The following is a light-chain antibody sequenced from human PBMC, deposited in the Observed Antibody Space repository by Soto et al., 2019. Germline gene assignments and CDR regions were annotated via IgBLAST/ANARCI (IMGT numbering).Light chain of an antibody. V-gene: IGLV1-44*01. CDR2: SNN. Sequence: QSVLTQPPSASGTPGQRVTISCSGSSSNIGSNTVNWYQQLPGTAPKLLIYSNNQRPSGVPDRFSGSKSGTSASLAISGLQSEHEADYYCAAWDDSSVVFGGGTKLPVL. J-gene: IGLJ2*01. CDR3: AAWDDSSVV. CDR1: SSNIGSNT.